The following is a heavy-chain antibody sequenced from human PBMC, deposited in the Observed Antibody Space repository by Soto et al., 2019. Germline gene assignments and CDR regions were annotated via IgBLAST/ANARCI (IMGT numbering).Heavy chain of an antibody. CDR3: ARGFVVVPAAMPGNWFDP. D-gene: IGHD2-2*01. CDR2: IYYSGST. CDR1: GGSISRGGYY. J-gene: IGHJ5*02. V-gene: IGHV4-31*03. Sequence: SETLSLTCTVSGGSISRGGYYWSWIRQHPGKGLEWIGYIYYSGSTYYNPSLKSRVTISVDTSKNQFSLKLSSVTAADTAVYYCARGFVVVPAAMPGNWFDPWGQGTLVTVSS.